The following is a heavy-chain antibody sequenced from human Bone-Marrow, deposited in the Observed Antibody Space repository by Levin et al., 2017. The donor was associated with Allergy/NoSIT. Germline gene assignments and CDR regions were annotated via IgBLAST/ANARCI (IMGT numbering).Heavy chain of an antibody. J-gene: IGHJ4*02. Sequence: PSETLSLTCTVSGDSISSYYWSWIRQPPGKGLEWIGYSHYSGSTNYNPSLKSRVTMSVDTSNNQFSLRLNSVTAADTAVYYCARHPQYYVWTGSYPPADFDYWGQGTLVTVSS. V-gene: IGHV4-59*01. D-gene: IGHD3/OR15-3a*01. CDR3: ARHPQYYVWTGSYPPADFDY. CDR1: GDSISSYY. CDR2: SHYSGST.